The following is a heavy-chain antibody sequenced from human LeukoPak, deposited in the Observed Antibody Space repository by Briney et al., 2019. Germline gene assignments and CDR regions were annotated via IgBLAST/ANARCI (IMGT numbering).Heavy chain of an antibody. CDR3: ARDPQTYDYAWGSIRGWYFDY. V-gene: IGHV4-38-2*02. CDR2: IYHSGST. J-gene: IGHJ4*02. Sequence: PSETLSLTCTVSGYSISSGYYWGWIRQPPGKGLEWIGSIYHSGSTYYNPSLKSRVTISVDTSKNQFSLKLSSVTAADTAVYYCARDPQTYDYAWGSIRGWYFDYWGQGTLVTVSS. D-gene: IGHD3-16*01. CDR1: GYSISSGYY.